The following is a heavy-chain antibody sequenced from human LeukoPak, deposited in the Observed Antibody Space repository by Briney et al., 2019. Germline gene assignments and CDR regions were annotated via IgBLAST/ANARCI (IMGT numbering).Heavy chain of an antibody. D-gene: IGHD2-2*01. CDR2: ISGSGGST. CDR1: GFTFSSYA. J-gene: IGHJ6*03. Sequence: PGGSLRLSCAASGFTFSSYAMSWVRQAPGKGLEWVSAISGSGGSTYYADSVKGRFTISRDNSKNTLYLQMNSLRAEDTAVYYCAKGAITQSYCSSTSCSLYYYYYMDVWGKGTTVTVSS. CDR3: AKGAITQSYCSSTSCSLYYYYYMDV. V-gene: IGHV3-23*01.